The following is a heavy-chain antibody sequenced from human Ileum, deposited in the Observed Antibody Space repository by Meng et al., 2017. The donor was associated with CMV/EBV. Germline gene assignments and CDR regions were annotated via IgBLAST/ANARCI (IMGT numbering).Heavy chain of an antibody. Sequence: ASEFTCSDSYMSWIRQAPGKGLEWISYISGSGSTMYYADSVKGRFPISRHNAKNSLYLQMNSLRAEDTAVYYCASTYSSSWHPYVDYWGQGTLVTVSS. V-gene: IGHV3-11*01. CDR3: ASTYSSSWHPYVDY. D-gene: IGHD6-13*01. CDR2: ISGSGSTM. CDR1: EFTCSDSY. J-gene: IGHJ4*02.